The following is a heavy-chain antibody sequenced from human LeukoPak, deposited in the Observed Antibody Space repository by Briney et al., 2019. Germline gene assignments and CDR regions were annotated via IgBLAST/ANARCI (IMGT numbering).Heavy chain of an antibody. CDR2: IYPGDSDT. J-gene: IGHJ6*03. Sequence: GESLKISCKGSGYSFTSYWIGWVRQMPGKGLEWMGIIYPGDSDTRYSPSFQGQVTISADKSISTAYLQWSSLKASGTAMYYCARRRGSSNYYYYMDVWGKGTTVTVSS. D-gene: IGHD6-13*01. CDR3: ARRRGSSNYYYYMDV. CDR1: GYSFTSYW. V-gene: IGHV5-51*01.